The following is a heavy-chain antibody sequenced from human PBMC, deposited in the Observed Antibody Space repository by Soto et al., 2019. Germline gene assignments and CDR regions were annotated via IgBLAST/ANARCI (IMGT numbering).Heavy chain of an antibody. D-gene: IGHD3-10*01. J-gene: IGHJ6*02. CDR2: ISGSGGST. CDR1: GFTFTSYA. V-gene: IGHV3-23*01. CDR3: ANGAVRGLYGMDV. Sequence: GGSLRLSCAASGFTFTSYAMSWVRQAPAKGLEWVSAISGSGGSTYYADSVKGRFTFSRDNSKNTLYLQMNSLRADDTAVSYCANGAVRGLYGMDVWGRVTTVAVSS.